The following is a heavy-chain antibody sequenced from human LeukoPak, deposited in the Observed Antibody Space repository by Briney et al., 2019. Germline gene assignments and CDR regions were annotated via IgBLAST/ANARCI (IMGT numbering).Heavy chain of an antibody. J-gene: IGHJ4*02. CDR1: GFTFSNYW. CDR3: TTAEYSDYQANDY. CDR2: ISTDGKST. V-gene: IGHV3-74*01. D-gene: IGHD5-12*01. Sequence: GGSLRLSCVASGFTFSNYWMLWVRQAPGEGLMWVSLISTDGKSTRYAESVKGRFTISRDTAKNALYLQTNSLKTADTAVYYCTTAEYSDYQANDYWGQGTLVTVSS.